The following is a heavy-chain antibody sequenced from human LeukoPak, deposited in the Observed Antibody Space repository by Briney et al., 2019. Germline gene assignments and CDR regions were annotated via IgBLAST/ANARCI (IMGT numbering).Heavy chain of an antibody. CDR1: RFTFCSYW. J-gene: IGHJ6*04. CDR3: ARGWCSPHCYGMGD. Sequence: GGSLMLSCTASRFTFCSYWMTRVRQAPGKGLEWVANIQKDGSEKYYVDSVRGRFTISRDNAENSLYLQMDSLRAEDTAVYFCARGWCSPHCYGMGDWGKGTTVTVSS. V-gene: IGHV3-7*03. D-gene: IGHD4/OR15-4a*01. CDR2: IQKDGSEK.